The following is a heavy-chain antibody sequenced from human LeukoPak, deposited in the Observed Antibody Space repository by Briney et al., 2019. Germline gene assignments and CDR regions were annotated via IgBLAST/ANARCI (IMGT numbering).Heavy chain of an antibody. V-gene: IGHV3-30*03. J-gene: IGHJ5*02. CDR3: ARDLPWFDP. Sequence: GGSLRLSCAASGFTFSSYGMHWVRQAPGKGLEWVAVISYDGSNKYYADSVKGRFTISRDNSKNTLYLQMNSLRAEDTAVYYCARDLPWFDPWGQGTLVTVSS. CDR1: GFTFSSYG. CDR2: ISYDGSNK.